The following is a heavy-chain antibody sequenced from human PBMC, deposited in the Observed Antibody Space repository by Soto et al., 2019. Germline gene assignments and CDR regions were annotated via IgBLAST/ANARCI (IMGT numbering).Heavy chain of an antibody. CDR1: GFTFSDYY. CDR3: ARTRRGSSSSGFPSFDP. D-gene: IGHD6-6*01. V-gene: IGHV3-11*06. CDR2: ISSSSSYT. J-gene: IGHJ5*02. Sequence: QVQLVESGGGLVKPGGSLRLSCAASGFTFSDYYMSWIRQAPGKGLEWVSYISSSSSYTNYADSVKGRFTISRDNAKNSLYLQMNSLRAEDTAVYYCARTRRGSSSSGFPSFDPWGQGTLVTVSS.